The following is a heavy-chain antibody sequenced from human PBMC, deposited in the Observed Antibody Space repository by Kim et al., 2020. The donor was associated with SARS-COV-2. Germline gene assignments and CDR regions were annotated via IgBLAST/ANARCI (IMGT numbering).Heavy chain of an antibody. D-gene: IGHD6-13*01. CDR3: AKAPVIAAAGNNWFDP. V-gene: IGHV3-23*01. J-gene: IGHJ5*02. Sequence: SVKGRFTISRDNSKNTLYLQMNSLRAEDTAVYYCAKAPVIAAAGNNWFDPWGQGTLVTVSS.